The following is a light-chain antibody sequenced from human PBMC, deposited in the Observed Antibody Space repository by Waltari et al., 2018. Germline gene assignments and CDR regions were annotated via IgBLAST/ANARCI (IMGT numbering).Light chain of an antibody. CDR3: QQYYSDPWT. V-gene: IGKV4-1*01. Sequence: DIVMTQSPDSLAVSLGERATINCKSSQSVLYSSNNKNYLAWYQQRPGQHPKLLIYWASTRESGVPDRFSGGGSGTDFTLIISSLQAEDVAVYYCQQYYSDPWTFGQGTKVEIK. CDR2: WAS. J-gene: IGKJ1*01. CDR1: QSVLYSSNNKNY.